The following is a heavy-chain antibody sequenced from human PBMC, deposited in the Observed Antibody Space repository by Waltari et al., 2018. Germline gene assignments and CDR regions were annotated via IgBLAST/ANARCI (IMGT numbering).Heavy chain of an antibody. CDR1: GGSISGFY. Sequence: QVQLQESGPSLLKPSETLSLICTVSGGSISGFYWCWVRQPPGKGLDWLGYIYYTGSINFNPYLKSRVTMSVDTSKNQFSLKLSSVTAADTDFYYCARGGGGDWEWFDPWGQGTLVTVSS. V-gene: IGHV4-59*01. CDR2: IYYTGSI. CDR3: ARGGGGDWEWFDP. D-gene: IGHD2-21*02. J-gene: IGHJ5*02.